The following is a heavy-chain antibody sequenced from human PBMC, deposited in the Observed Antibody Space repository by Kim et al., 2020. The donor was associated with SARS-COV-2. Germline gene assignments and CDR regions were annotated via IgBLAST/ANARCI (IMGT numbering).Heavy chain of an antibody. CDR1: GGSISSSSYY. CDR2: IYYSGST. J-gene: IGHJ5*02. D-gene: IGHD3-10*01. V-gene: IGHV4-39*01. CDR3: ALLHSGSYYLNWFDP. Sequence: SETLSLTCTVSGGSISSSSYYWGWIRQPPGKGLEWIGSIYYSGSTYYNPSLKSRVTISVDTSKNQFSLKLSSVTAADTAVYYCALLHSGSYYLNWFDPWGQGTLVTVSS.